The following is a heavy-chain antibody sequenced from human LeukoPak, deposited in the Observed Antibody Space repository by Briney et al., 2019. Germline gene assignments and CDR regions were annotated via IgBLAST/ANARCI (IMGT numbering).Heavy chain of an antibody. D-gene: IGHD6-13*01. CDR2: IYYSGST. Sequence: PSETLSLTCTVSGGSISSYYWSWIRQPPGKGLEWIGYIYYSGSTNYNPSLKSRVTISVDTSKNQFSLKLSSVTAADTAVYYCARDGHYSGSWLFDYWGQGTLVTVSS. V-gene: IGHV4-59*01. J-gene: IGHJ4*02. CDR3: ARDGHYSGSWLFDY. CDR1: GGSISSYY.